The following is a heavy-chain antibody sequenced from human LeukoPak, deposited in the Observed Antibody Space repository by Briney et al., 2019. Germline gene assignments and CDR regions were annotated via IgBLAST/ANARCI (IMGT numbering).Heavy chain of an antibody. Sequence: SGGSLRLSCAASGFTFSSYAMSRVRQAPGMGLEWVAFISTSSSTIYYVDSVRGRFTISRDNGENSLYLQMSSLRDEDTAVYYCARDDSGYDFDYWGQGTLVTVSS. V-gene: IGHV3-48*02. CDR3: ARDDSGYDFDY. CDR1: GFTFSSYA. D-gene: IGHD5-12*01. J-gene: IGHJ4*02. CDR2: ISTSSSTI.